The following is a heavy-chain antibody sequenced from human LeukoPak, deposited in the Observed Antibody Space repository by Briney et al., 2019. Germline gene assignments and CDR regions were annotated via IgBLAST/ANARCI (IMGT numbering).Heavy chain of an antibody. J-gene: IGHJ4*02. D-gene: IGHD3-22*01. Sequence: ASVKLSCTASGYTFTGYYMHWVRQAPGQGLGWMGWINPNSGGTNYAQTFQGRVTMTRDTSSSTSYMELSRLRSDDTGVYYCAVTYYYDSSSYFERLSFYYWGQGTLVTVSP. CDR1: GYTFTGYY. CDR3: AVTYYYDSSSYFERLSFYY. CDR2: INPNSGGT. V-gene: IGHV1-2*02.